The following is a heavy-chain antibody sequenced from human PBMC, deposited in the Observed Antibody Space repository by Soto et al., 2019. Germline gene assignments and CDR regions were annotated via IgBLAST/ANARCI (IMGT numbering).Heavy chain of an antibody. V-gene: IGHV1-2*04. J-gene: IGHJ6*03. CDR1: GYTFTGYY. CDR2: INPNSGGT. Sequence: ASVKVSCKASGYTFTGYYMHWVRQAPGQGLEWMGWINPNSGGTNYAQKFQGWVTMTRDTSISTAYMELSRLRSDDTAVYYCARGLGPDYYYMDVWGKGTTVTVSS. CDR3: ARGLGPDYYYMDV.